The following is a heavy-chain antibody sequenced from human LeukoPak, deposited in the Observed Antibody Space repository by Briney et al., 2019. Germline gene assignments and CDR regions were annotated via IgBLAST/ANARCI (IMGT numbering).Heavy chain of an antibody. CDR1: GYTSTSYG. D-gene: IGHD3-16*02. CDR2: ISAYNGNT. V-gene: IGHV1-18*01. J-gene: IGHJ4*02. CDR3: ARDLGITFGGVIVIPDMDY. Sequence: ASVKVSCKASGYTSTSYGISWVRQAPGQGLEWMGWISAYNGNTNYAQKLQGRVTMTTDTSTSTAYMELRSLRSDDTAVYYCARDLGITFGGVIVIPDMDYWGQGTLVTVSS.